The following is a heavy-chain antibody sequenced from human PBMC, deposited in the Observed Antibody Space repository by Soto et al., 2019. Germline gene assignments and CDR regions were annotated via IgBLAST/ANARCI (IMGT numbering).Heavy chain of an antibody. J-gene: IGHJ4*02. V-gene: IGHV1-69*01. CDR3: ARDVEIATIYGTYYFDY. CDR1: AGTFSSYA. Sequence: QVQLVQSGAEVKKPGSSVKVSCKASAGTFSSYAISWERQAPGQGLEWMGGIIPIYGTADYAQKFQGRVPISAYESTSTAYMELISLKSEDTAVYDCARDVEIATIYGTYYFDYWGQGTLVTVSS. D-gene: IGHD2-21*01. CDR2: IIPIYGTA.